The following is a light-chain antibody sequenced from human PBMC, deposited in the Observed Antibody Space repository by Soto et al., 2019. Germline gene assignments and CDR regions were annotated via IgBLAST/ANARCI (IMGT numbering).Light chain of an antibody. CDR1: SSDFGGYNY. CDR2: DVS. V-gene: IGLV2-14*01. Sequence: QSVLTQPASLSGSPGQSITISCTGTSSDFGGYNYVSWYQQHPGKAPKFMIYDVSNRPSGVSNRFSGSKSGNTASLTISGLQAEDEADYYCSSYTSSSSLYVFGTGTKVTVL. CDR3: SSYTSSSSLYV. J-gene: IGLJ1*01.